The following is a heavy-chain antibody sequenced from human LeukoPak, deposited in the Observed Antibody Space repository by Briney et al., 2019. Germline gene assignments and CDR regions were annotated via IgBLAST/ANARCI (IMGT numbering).Heavy chain of an antibody. D-gene: IGHD3-10*02. CDR3: AELGITMIGGV. CDR1: GVNFSSYW. Sequence: GGSLRLSCAVSGVNFSSYWMSWVRQAPGKGLKWVANIKQDGSEEYYVDSVKGRFTISTDNAKNSLYLQMNSLRAEDTAVYYCAELGITMIGGVWGKGTTVTISS. CDR2: IKQDGSEE. V-gene: IGHV3-7*01. J-gene: IGHJ6*04.